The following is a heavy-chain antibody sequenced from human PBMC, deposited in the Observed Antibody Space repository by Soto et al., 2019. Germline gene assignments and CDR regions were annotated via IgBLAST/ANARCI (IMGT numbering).Heavy chain of an antibody. V-gene: IGHV4-31*03. D-gene: IGHD6-6*01. CDR1: GGSISSGGYY. Sequence: SETLSLTCTVSGGSISSGGYYWSWIRQHPGKGLEWIGYIYYSGSTYYNPSLKSRVTISVDTSKNQFSLKLSSVTAADTAVYYCARARGVRIAARPGAWFDPWGQGTLVTVSS. CDR3: ARARGVRIAARPGAWFDP. CDR2: IYYSGST. J-gene: IGHJ5*02.